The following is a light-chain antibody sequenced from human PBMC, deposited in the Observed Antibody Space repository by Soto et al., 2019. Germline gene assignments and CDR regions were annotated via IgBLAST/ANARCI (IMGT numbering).Light chain of an antibody. CDR1: QSISIIF. J-gene: IGKJ5*01. Sequence: EIVLTQSPGTLSLSPGERATLSCRASQSISIIFLAWYQQKPGQAPRLLIYGASTRAIGIPARFSGSGSGTEFTLTISSLQSEDFVVYYCQQYNNWPPTFGQGTRLEIK. V-gene: IGKV3-15*01. CDR2: GAS. CDR3: QQYNNWPPT.